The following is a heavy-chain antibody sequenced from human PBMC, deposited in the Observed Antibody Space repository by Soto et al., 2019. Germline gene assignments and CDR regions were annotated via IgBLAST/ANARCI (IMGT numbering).Heavy chain of an antibody. CDR2: ITSSGSTM. CDR3: ARVRGSYSWDY. J-gene: IGHJ4*02. D-gene: IGHD1-26*01. CDR1: GFTFSDYY. V-gene: IGHV3-11*01. Sequence: QVQLVESGGGLVKPGGSLRLSCAASGFTFSDYYMIWMRRAPGKGLEWVSYITSSGSTMYYADSVKGRFTISRDNAKNSLYLQMNSLRAEDTAVYYCARVRGSYSWDYWGLGTLVTVSS.